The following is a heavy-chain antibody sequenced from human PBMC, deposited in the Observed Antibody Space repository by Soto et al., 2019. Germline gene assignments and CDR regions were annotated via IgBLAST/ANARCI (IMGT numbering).Heavy chain of an antibody. D-gene: IGHD3-22*01. Sequence: ASVKVSCKASGFTFTSSAVQWVRQARGQRLEWIGWIVVGSGNTNYAQKFQERVTITRDMSTSTAYMELSSLRSEDTAVYYCAASYYYDSSGYPKPFDYWGQGTLVTVSS. CDR3: AASYYYDSSGYPKPFDY. CDR1: GFTFTSSA. CDR2: IVVGSGNT. V-gene: IGHV1-58*01. J-gene: IGHJ4*02.